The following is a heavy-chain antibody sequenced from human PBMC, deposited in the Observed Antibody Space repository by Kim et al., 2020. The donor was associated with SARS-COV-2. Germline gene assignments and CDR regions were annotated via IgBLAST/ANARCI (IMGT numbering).Heavy chain of an antibody. Sequence: ASVKVSCKASGYTFTSYAMNWVRQAPGQGLEWMGWINTNTGNPTYAQGFTGRFVFSLDTSVSTAYLQISSLKAEDTAVYYCARDKGSILRYFDWLSHFGMDVWGQGTTVTVSS. V-gene: IGHV7-4-1*02. CDR1: GYTFTSYA. CDR3: ARDKGSILRYFDWLSHFGMDV. J-gene: IGHJ6*02. CDR2: INTNTGNP. D-gene: IGHD3-9*01.